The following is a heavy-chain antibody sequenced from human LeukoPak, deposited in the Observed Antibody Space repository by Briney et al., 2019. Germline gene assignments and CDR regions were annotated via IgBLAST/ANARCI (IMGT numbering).Heavy chain of an antibody. D-gene: IGHD2/OR15-2a*01. J-gene: IGHJ4*02. CDR1: GFTVSNYE. CDR2: ISGSDGST. Sequence: SGGSLRLSCVVSGFTVSNYEMNWVRQAPGKGLEWVSGISGSDGSTNYADSVKGRFTISRENSKNTLYLQMNSLRAEDTAVYYCAKDSAKKYDDYWGQGTLVTVSS. CDR3: AKDSAKKYDDY. V-gene: IGHV3-23*01.